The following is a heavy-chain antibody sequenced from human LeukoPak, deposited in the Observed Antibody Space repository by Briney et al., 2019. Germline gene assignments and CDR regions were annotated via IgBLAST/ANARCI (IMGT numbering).Heavy chain of an antibody. J-gene: IGHJ4*02. CDR2: ISNSGGST. CDR3: AKEGFDS. CDR1: GFTFSSYV. V-gene: IGHV3-23*01. Sequence: ESGGSLRLSCAASGFTFSSYVMSWVRQAPGKGLEWVSSISNSGGSTYYADSVKGRFTISRDNSKITLYLQMNSLRAEDTAVYYCAKEGFDSWGQGTLVTVSS.